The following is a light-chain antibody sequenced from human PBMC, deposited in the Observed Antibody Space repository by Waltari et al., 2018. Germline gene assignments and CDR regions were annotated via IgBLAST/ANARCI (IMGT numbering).Light chain of an antibody. J-gene: IGLJ3*02. CDR3: CSYAGSWV. CDR2: EGS. V-gene: IGLV2-23*01. Sequence: QSALTQPASVSGSPGQSITISCTGTSSDVGSYNLVSWYQQHPGKAPKRMIYEGSKRPSGVSNRCSGSKSGNTAYLTISGLQAEDEADYYCCSYAGSWVFGGGTKLTVL. CDR1: SSDVGSYNL.